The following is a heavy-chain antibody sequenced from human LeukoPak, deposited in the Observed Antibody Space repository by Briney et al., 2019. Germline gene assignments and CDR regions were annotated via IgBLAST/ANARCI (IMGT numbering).Heavy chain of an antibody. Sequence: SQTLSLTCAISGDGVASNSAAWNWIRQSPSRGLEWLGRTYYRSRWHNDYALSVKSRIIINPDTSKNQFSLQRNSVTPEDTAVYYCVRDTMVRGEFDYWGQGTLVDVSS. CDR2: TYYRSRWHN. CDR3: VRDTMVRGEFDY. CDR1: GDGVASNSAA. V-gene: IGHV6-1*01. J-gene: IGHJ4*02. D-gene: IGHD3-10*01.